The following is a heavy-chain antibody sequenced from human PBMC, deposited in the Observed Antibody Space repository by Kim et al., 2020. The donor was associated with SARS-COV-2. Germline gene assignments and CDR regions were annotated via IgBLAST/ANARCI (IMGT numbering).Heavy chain of an antibody. Sequence: GGSLRLSCTASGFTFGDYAMSWFRQAPGKGLEWVGFIRSKAYGGTTEYAASVKGRFTISRDDSKSIAYLQMNSLKTEDTAVYYCTRERQLLLYGWDYWGQGTLVTVSS. D-gene: IGHD2-2*02. CDR2: IRSKAYGGTT. CDR1: GFTFGDYA. J-gene: IGHJ4*02. CDR3: TRERQLLLYGWDY. V-gene: IGHV3-49*03.